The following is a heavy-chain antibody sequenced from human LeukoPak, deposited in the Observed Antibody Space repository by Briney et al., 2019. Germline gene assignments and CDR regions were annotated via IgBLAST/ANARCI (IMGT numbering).Heavy chain of an antibody. D-gene: IGHD3-10*01. CDR3: ARVQIGTHGSGSYYGS. CDR2: IIPILGIA. V-gene: IGHV1-69*04. Sequence: ASVKVSCKASGGTFSSYAISWVRQTPGQGLEWMGRIIPILGIANYAQKFQGRVTITADKSTSTAYMELSSLRSEDTAVYYCARVQIGTHGSGSYYGSWGQGTLVTVSS. CDR1: GGTFSSYA. J-gene: IGHJ4*02.